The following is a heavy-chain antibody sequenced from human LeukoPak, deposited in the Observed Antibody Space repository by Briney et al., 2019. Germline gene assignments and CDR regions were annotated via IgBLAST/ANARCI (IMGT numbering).Heavy chain of an antibody. V-gene: IGHV3-64*01. J-gene: IGHJ3*02. D-gene: IGHD3-16*01. CDR3: ARGRLGGGLDAFDI. CDR1: GFTFSSYA. Sequence: PGGSLRLSCAASGFTFSSYAMHWVRQAPGKGLEYVSAISSKGGTFYANSVKGRFTISRDNSKNTLYLQKGSLKAEDMGVYYCARGRLGGGLDAFDIWGQGTMVTVSS. CDR2: ISSKGGT.